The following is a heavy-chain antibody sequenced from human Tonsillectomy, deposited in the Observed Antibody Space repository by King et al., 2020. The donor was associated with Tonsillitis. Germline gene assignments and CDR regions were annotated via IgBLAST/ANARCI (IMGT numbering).Heavy chain of an antibody. CDR2: ISGSGGTT. J-gene: IGHJ6*02. CDR3: AKDGGSSSWYYYYGMDV. Sequence: VQLVESGGGLVQPGGSLRLSCAASGFTFSIYAMTWVRQAPGKGLEWVSTISGSGGTTYYADSVKGRFTISRDSSKNTLYLQMNNLRAEDTAVYYCAKDGGSSSWYYYYGMDVWGQGTTVTVSS. CDR1: GFTFSIYA. V-gene: IGHV3-23*04. D-gene: IGHD6-13*01.